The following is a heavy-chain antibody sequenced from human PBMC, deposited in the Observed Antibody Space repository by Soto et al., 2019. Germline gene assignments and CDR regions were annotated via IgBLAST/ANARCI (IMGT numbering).Heavy chain of an antibody. Sequence: QVQLVESGGGVVQPGRSLRLSCAASGFTFSSYAMHWVRQAPGKGLEWVAVISYDGSNKYYADSVKGRFTISRDNSKNTLYLQMNSLRAEDTAVYYCARGSPGGGGDPFDIWGQGTMVTVSS. D-gene: IGHD3-16*01. J-gene: IGHJ3*02. CDR2: ISYDGSNK. CDR3: ARGSPGGGGDPFDI. V-gene: IGHV3-30-3*01. CDR1: GFTFSSYA.